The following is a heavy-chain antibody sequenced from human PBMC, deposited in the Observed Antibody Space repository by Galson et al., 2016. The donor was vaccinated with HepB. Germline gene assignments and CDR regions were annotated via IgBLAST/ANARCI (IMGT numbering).Heavy chain of an antibody. D-gene: IGHD3-10*01. Sequence: SETLSLTCTVSGGSVDNYYWSWIRQPPGEELQYIGRIYSTGSTEYNPSLKGRLTISVDTSKTQFSLKLTSMTAADTAVYYCARLPKTGAYFDPWGQGTLVTVSS. CDR3: ARLPKTGAYFDP. CDR1: GGSVDNYY. CDR2: IYSTGST. J-gene: IGHJ5*02. V-gene: IGHV4-59*02.